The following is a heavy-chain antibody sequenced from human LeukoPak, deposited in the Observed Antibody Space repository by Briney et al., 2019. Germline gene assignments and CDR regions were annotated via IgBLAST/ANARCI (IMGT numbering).Heavy chain of an antibody. V-gene: IGHV1-69*13. CDR1: GGTFSSYA. CDR3: ARDCEESTTGTTGFDY. CDR2: IIPIFGTA. J-gene: IGHJ4*02. D-gene: IGHD1-1*01. Sequence: SVKVSCKASGGTFSSYAISWVRQAPGQGLKWMGGIIPIFGTAHYAQKFQGRVTITADESTSTAYMELSSRGSEDRAVYYCARDCEESTTGTTGFDYWGQGTLVTVSS.